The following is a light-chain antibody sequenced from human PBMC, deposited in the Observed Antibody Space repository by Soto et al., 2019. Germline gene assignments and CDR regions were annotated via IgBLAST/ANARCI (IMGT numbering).Light chain of an antibody. CDR3: QHYGGT. J-gene: IGKJ3*01. CDR1: QSVSSSY. CDR2: GAS. Sequence: EIVLTQSPGTLSLSPGERATLSCRASQSVSSSYLAWYQQKPGQAPRLLIYGASSRATGIPDRFSGSGSGTDFTLTISRLEPEDFAVYYCQHYGGTFGPGTKVDIK. V-gene: IGKV3-20*01.